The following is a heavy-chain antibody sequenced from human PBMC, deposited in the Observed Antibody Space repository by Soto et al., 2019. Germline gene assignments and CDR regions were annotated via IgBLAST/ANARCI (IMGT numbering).Heavy chain of an antibody. Sequence: QVQLVESGGGVVQSGRSLRLSCAASGFSFSSYGIHWVRQAPGEGLEWVAVISYDGSKEFYAESVKGRFTISRNNSKNTLYLEMNSLRVGDSAVYYCERELFYCSGSHYSYYYYYGMDVWGQGTTVTVSS. D-gene: IGHD3-10*01. CDR2: ISYDGSKE. V-gene: IGHV3-30-3*01. CDR1: GFSFSSYG. CDR3: ERELFYCSGSHYSYYYYYGMDV. J-gene: IGHJ6*02.